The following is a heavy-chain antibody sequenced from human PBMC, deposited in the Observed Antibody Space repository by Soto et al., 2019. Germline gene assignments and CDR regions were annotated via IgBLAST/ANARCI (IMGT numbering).Heavy chain of an antibody. CDR2: IIPIFGTA. CDR1: GGTFSSYA. Sequence: SVKVSCKASGGTFSSYAISWVRQAPGQGLEWMGGIIPIFGTANYAQKFQGRVTITADESTSTAYMELSSLRSEDTAVYYCARGDFWSGYYTIGDRSGMDVWGQGTTVTVS. V-gene: IGHV1-69*13. J-gene: IGHJ6*02. CDR3: ARGDFWSGYYTIGDRSGMDV. D-gene: IGHD3-3*01.